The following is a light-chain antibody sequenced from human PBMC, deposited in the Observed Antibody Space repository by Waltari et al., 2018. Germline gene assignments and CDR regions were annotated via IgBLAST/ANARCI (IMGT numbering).Light chain of an antibody. J-gene: IGKJ4*01. Sequence: DIQMTQSPSSLSASVGDRVTITCRASQSISSYLNLYQQKPGKAPKLLIYAASRLQSGVPSRFSGRGSGTDFTLTISSLQPEEFATYYCQQSYSTPLTFGGGTKVEIK. CDR1: QSISSY. V-gene: IGKV1-39*01. CDR3: QQSYSTPLT. CDR2: AAS.